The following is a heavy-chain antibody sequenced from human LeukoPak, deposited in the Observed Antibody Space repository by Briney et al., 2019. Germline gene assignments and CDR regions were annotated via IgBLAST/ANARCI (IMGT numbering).Heavy chain of an antibody. CDR1: GFTFSSYE. D-gene: IGHD5-12*01. CDR3: ARGTSGQTMATIRGFDY. J-gene: IGHJ4*02. V-gene: IGHV3-48*03. Sequence: PGGSLRLSCEASGFTFSSYEMNWVRQAPGKGLEWVSYISSSGSTMYSADSVKGRFTVSRDNAENSLYLHMKSLRAEDTAVYYCARGTSGQTMATIRGFDYWGQGTRVTVSS. CDR2: ISSSGSTM.